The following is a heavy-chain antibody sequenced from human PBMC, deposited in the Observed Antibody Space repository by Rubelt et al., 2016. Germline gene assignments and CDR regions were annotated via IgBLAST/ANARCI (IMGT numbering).Heavy chain of an antibody. D-gene: IGHD6-6*01. CDR1: GYTFTSYG. J-gene: IGHJ2*01. V-gene: IGHV1-18*01. Sequence: QVHLVQSGAEVKKPGASVTVSCKASGYTFTSYGISWVRQSPGQGLEWMGWISAYNGNTNYAQKLQGRVTMTTDTSTGTAYMELRGLRSDETAVYYCARDRIRIAARQGWYFDLWGRGTLVTVSS. CDR2: ISAYNGNT. CDR3: ARDRIRIAARQGWYFDL.